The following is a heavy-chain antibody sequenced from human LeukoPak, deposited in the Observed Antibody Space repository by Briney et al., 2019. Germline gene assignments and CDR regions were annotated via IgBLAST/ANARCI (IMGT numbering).Heavy chain of an antibody. Sequence: GGSLRLSCAASGFTFSSYGMHWVRQAPGKGLEWVSVIYSGGSTYYADSVKGRFTISRDNSKNTLYLQMNSLRAEDTAVYYCAGNYGYYYYYGMDVWGQGTTVTVSS. J-gene: IGHJ6*02. CDR3: AGNYGYYYYYGMDV. CDR2: IYSGGST. V-gene: IGHV3-66*01. CDR1: GFTFSSYG. D-gene: IGHD4-11*01.